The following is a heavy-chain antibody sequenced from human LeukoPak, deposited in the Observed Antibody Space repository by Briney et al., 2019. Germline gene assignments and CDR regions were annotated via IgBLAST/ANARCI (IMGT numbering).Heavy chain of an antibody. D-gene: IGHD6-19*01. Sequence: PGGSLRLSCAASGFTFSSYGMSWVRQAPGKGLEWVSAISGSGGSTYYADSVKGRFTISRDNSKNTLYLQMNSLRAEDTAVYYCAKVHTRSGWNHDYWGQGTLVTVSS. J-gene: IGHJ4*02. CDR3: AKVHTRSGWNHDY. CDR2: ISGSGGST. V-gene: IGHV3-23*01. CDR1: GFTFSSYG.